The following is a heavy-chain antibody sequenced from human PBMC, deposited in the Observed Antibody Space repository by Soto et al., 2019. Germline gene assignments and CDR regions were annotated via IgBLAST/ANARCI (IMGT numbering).Heavy chain of an antibody. Sequence: QVQLQQWGAGLLKPSETLSLTCAVYGGSFSGYYWSWIRQPPGKGLEWIGEINHSGSTNYNPSLKSRVTISVDTSKNQFSLKLSSVTAADTAVYYCANINLPEDSGREGDYWGQGTLVTVSS. V-gene: IGHV4-34*01. D-gene: IGHD3-10*01. CDR3: ANINLPEDSGREGDY. CDR1: GGSFSGYY. J-gene: IGHJ4*02. CDR2: INHSGST.